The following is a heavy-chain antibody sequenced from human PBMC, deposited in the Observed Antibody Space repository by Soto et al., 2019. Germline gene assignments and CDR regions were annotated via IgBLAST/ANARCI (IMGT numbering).Heavy chain of an antibody. Sequence: PVGSLRLSCTASGFTFGDYAMSWVRQAPGKGLEWVGFIRSKAYGGTTEYAASVKGRFTISRDDSKSIAYLQMNSLKTEDTAVYYCRGYCSSTSCYSGMDVWGQGTTVTVSS. V-gene: IGHV3-49*04. D-gene: IGHD2-2*01. CDR3: RGYCSSTSCYSGMDV. J-gene: IGHJ6*02. CDR1: GFTFGDYA. CDR2: IRSKAYGGTT.